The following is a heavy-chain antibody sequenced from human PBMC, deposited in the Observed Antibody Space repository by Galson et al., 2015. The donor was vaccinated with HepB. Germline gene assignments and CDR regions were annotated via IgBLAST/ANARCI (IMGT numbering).Heavy chain of an antibody. CDR3: ARDGREWELKYYFDY. V-gene: IGHV3-33*01. J-gene: IGHJ4*02. D-gene: IGHD1-26*01. CDR2: IWYDGSNK. CDR1: GFTFSSYG. Sequence: SLRLSCAASGFTFSSYGMHWVRQAPGKGLEWVAVIWYDGSNKYYADSVKGRFTISRDNSKNTLYLQMNSLRAEDTAVYYCARDGREWELKYYFDYWGQGTLVTVSS.